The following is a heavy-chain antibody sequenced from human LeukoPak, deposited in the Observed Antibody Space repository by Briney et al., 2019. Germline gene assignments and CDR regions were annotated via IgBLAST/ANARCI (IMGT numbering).Heavy chain of an antibody. Sequence: GGSLRLSCAASGFTFSSYSMNWVRQAPGKGLEWVSSISSSSSYIYYADSVKGRFTISRDNAKNSLYLQMNSLRAEDTAVYYCARDYSGEGCSSTSCYAARGNAFDIWGQGTMVTVSS. V-gene: IGHV3-21*01. D-gene: IGHD2-2*01. CDR2: ISSSSSYI. CDR3: ARDYSGEGCSSTSCYAARGNAFDI. CDR1: GFTFSSYS. J-gene: IGHJ3*02.